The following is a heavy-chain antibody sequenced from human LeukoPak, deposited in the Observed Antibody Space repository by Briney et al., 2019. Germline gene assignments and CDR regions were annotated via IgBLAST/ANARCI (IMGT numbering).Heavy chain of an antibody. J-gene: IGHJ4*02. Sequence: PGGSLRLSCAASGFTFSSYWMSWVRQAPGKGLEWVANIKRDGSEKYYVDSVKGRLTISRDNAENSLYLQMNSLRAEDTAVYYCARDRRGYYYGSSHLLGHWGQGTLVTVSS. D-gene: IGHD3-22*01. CDR1: GFTFSSYW. CDR2: IKRDGSEK. V-gene: IGHV3-7*01. CDR3: ARDRRGYYYGSSHLLGH.